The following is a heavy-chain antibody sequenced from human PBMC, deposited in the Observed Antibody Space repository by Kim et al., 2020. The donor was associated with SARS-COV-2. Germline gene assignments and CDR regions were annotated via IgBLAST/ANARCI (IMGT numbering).Heavy chain of an antibody. CDR1: GFTFSDYY. CDR2: ISSSGTPI. Sequence: GGSLRLSCAASGFTFSDYYMTWIRQAPGKGLEWISYISSSGTPIYYADSVRGRFTISRDNAKNSLFLQMNSLRAEDTAVYHCATAAGAFYYGMDVWGPGTTVTVSS. V-gene: IGHV3-11*01. D-gene: IGHD6-13*01. J-gene: IGHJ6*02. CDR3: ATAAGAFYYGMDV.